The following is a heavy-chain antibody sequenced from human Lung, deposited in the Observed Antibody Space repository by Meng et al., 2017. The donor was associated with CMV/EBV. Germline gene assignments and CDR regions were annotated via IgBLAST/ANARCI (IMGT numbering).Heavy chain of an antibody. CDR1: GGAISSSNW. D-gene: IGHD6-13*01. J-gene: IGHJ4*02. CDR3: ARDSGYQQGLDY. Sequence: TCAVAGGAISSSNWWSWVRQPPGKGLEWIGESYHSGSTNYNPSLKSRVTISVDKSKSQFSLKLSSVTAADTAVYYCARDSGYQQGLDYWGQGTLVTVSS. CDR2: SYHSGST. V-gene: IGHV4-4*02.